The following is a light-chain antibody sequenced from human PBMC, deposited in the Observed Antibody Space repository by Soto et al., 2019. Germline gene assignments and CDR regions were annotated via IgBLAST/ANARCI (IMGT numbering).Light chain of an antibody. CDR3: QQLNSSPLT. CDR2: SAS. CDR1: QGISSY. J-gene: IGKJ4*01. V-gene: IGKV1-9*01. Sequence: DIQLTQSPSFLSASVGDRVAITCRASQGISSYLAWYQKKPGTAPKLLIHSASTLQIGLPSRFSGSGSGTEFTLTISRLQPEDFAIYYGQQLNSSPLTVGGGTKVEIK.